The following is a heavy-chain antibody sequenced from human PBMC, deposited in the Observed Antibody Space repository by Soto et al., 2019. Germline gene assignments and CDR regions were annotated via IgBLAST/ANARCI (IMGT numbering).Heavy chain of an antibody. V-gene: IGHV4-31*03. CDR1: GGSISSGGYY. CDR2: IYYSGST. D-gene: IGHD2-2*01. J-gene: IGHJ5*02. Sequence: TLSLTCTVSGGSISSGGYYWSWIRQHPGKGLEWIGYIYYSGSTYYNPSLKSRVTISVDTSKNQFSLKLSSVTAADTAVYYCAIGPVVVTDAHSGANWFDPWGQGTLVTVSS. CDR3: AIGPVVVTDAHSGANWFDP.